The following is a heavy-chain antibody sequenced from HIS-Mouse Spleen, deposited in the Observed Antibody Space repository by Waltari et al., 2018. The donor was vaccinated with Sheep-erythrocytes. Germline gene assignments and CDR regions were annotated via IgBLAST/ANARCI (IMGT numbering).Heavy chain of an antibody. V-gene: IGHV3-7*01. CDR2: IKQDGSEK. D-gene: IGHD3-22*01. CDR1: GFTFSSYW. CDR3: ARYYYDSSGYYYDAFDI. J-gene: IGHJ3*02. Sequence: EVQLVESGGGLVQPGGCLMLSCAASGFTFSSYWMSWVRQAPGKGMEWVANIKQDGSEKYYVDSVKGRFTISRDNAKNSLYLQMNSLRAEDTAVYYCARYYYDSSGYYYDAFDIWGQGTMVTVSS.